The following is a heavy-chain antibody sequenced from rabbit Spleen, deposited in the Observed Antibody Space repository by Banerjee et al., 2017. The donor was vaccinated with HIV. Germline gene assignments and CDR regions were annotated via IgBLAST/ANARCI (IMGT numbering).Heavy chain of an antibody. J-gene: IGHJ3*01. Sequence: QEQLVESRGGLVKPEGSLTLTCKASGFSFSDRDVMCWVRQAPGKGLEWIACINTYTGSSGSADYASWVNGRFTIFRTSSTTVTLQMTSLTDADTATYFCTREKQSIWLWGQGTLVTVS. CDR3: TREKQSIWL. V-gene: IGHV1S45*01. CDR1: GFSFSDRDV. D-gene: IGHD6-1*01. CDR2: INTYTGSSGSA.